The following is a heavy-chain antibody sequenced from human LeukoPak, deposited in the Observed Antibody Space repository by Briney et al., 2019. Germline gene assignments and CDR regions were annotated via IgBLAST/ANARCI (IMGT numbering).Heavy chain of an antibody. CDR2: ISGSGGST. CDR3: STEANHAGSCDN. J-gene: IGHJ3*02. Sequence: GGSLRLSCAASGVTFSSYSMRWVRQAPGKGLEWIASISGSGGSTNSADSVRGRLTIARDNPNNTLYLQMNSLRAEDNAALYCSTEANHAGSCDNWGQGTMVTVSS. V-gene: IGHV3-23*01. D-gene: IGHD3-10*01. CDR1: GVTFSSYS.